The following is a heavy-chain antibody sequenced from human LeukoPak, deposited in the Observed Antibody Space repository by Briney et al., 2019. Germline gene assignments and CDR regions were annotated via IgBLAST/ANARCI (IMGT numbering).Heavy chain of an antibody. CDR1: GFTFSSYS. CDR3: ARIYGSGWFDP. J-gene: IGHJ5*02. Sequence: GGSLRLSCAASGFTFSSYSMNWVRQAPGKGLEWVPSISSSSSYIYYADSVKGRFTISRDNAKNSLYLQMNSLRAEDTAVYYCARIYGSGWFDPWGQGTLVTVSS. V-gene: IGHV3-21*01. CDR2: ISSSSSYI. D-gene: IGHD3-10*01.